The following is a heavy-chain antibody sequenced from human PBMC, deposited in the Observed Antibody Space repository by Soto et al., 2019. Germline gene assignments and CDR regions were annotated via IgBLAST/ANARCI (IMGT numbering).Heavy chain of an antibody. CDR1: GFTFSNYG. J-gene: IGHJ4*02. Sequence: QVQLVESGGGVVQPGRSLRLSCAASGFTFSNYGMHWVRQAPGKGLEWVAVISDDGTNKQYADSVKGRFTISRDNSKNTLYLQMNSLRAEDTAVYFCAKENSVTGVGGWGQGTLVTVSS. D-gene: IGHD4-17*01. CDR3: AKENSVTGVGG. V-gene: IGHV3-30*18. CDR2: ISDDGTNK.